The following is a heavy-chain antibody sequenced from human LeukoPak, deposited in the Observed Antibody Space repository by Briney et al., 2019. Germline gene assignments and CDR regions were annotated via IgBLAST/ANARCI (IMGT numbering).Heavy chain of an antibody. J-gene: IGHJ4*02. CDR2: IRYDGSNK. Sequence: PGGSLRLSCATSGFTFNNYYMTWVRQAPGKGLEWVAFIRYDGSNKYYADSVKGRFTISRDNSKNTLYLQMGSLRAEDMAVYYCARDGRLYGSGSYRFDYWGQGTLVTVSS. CDR3: ARDGRLYGSGSYRFDY. D-gene: IGHD3-10*01. V-gene: IGHV3-30*02. CDR1: GFTFNNYY.